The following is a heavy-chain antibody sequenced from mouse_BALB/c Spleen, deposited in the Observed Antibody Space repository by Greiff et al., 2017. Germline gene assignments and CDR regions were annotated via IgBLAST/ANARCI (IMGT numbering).Heavy chain of an antibody. D-gene: IGHD2-2*01. CDR2: IRLKSNNYAT. CDR3: TGYGYPFAY. V-gene: IGHV6-6*02. J-gene: IGHJ3*01. CDR1: GFTFSNYW. Sequence: EVKLQESGGGLVQPGGSMKLSCVASGFTFSNYWMNWVRQSPEKGLEWVAEIRLKSNNYATHYAESVKGRFTISRDDSKSSVYLQMNNLRAEDTGIYYCTGYGYPFAYWGQGTLVTVSA.